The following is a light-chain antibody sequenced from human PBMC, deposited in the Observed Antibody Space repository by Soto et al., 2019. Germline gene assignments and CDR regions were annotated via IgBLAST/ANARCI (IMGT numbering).Light chain of an antibody. V-gene: IGLV2-8*01. Sequence: QSVLTQPPSASGSPGQSVTISCTGTSSDVGGYNYVSWYQQHPGKAPKLMIYEVSKRPSGVPDRFSGSKSGNTASLTVSRLQAEDEADYYCSSYAGSNAYVFGTGTKVTVL. CDR1: SSDVGGYNY. CDR3: SSYAGSNAYV. CDR2: EVS. J-gene: IGLJ1*01.